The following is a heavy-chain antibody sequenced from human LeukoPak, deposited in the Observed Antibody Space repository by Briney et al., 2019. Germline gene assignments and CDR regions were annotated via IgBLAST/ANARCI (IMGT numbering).Heavy chain of an antibody. Sequence: SETLSLTCTVSGGSISSYYWSWIRQPPGKGLEWIGYIYYSGSTNYNPSLKSRVTISVDTSKNQFSLKLSSVTAADTAVYYCARGNYDYVWGSYRPLYYYYGMDVWDKGTTVTVSS. V-gene: IGHV4-59*01. CDR3: ARGNYDYVWGSYRPLYYYYGMDV. D-gene: IGHD3-16*02. CDR2: IYYSGST. CDR1: GGSISSYY. J-gene: IGHJ6*04.